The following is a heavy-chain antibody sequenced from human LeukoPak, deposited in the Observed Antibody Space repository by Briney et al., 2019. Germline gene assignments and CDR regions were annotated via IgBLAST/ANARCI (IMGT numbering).Heavy chain of an antibody. Sequence: SETLSLTCAVSGGSISSSNWWSWVRQPPGKGLEWIGEIYHSGNTYYNASLKSQVSISIDTSKNQFSLRLTSVTAADTAVYYCARGFHYGDYGYFDYWGQGTLVTVSS. V-gene: IGHV4-4*02. CDR2: IYHSGNT. CDR3: ARGFHYGDYGYFDY. D-gene: IGHD4-17*01. CDR1: GGSISSSNW. J-gene: IGHJ4*02.